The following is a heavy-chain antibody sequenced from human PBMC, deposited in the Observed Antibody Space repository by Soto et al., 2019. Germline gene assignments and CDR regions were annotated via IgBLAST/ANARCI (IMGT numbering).Heavy chain of an antibody. J-gene: IGHJ4*02. D-gene: IGHD1-26*01. Sequence: QVQLVQSGAEVKKPGASVKVSCKASGYTFTSYGINWVRQAPGHGLEWMGWIRAYKGNTNYAQKFRGRVTMTTDTSTSTLYMELRSLTSDDTAVYYCAREDNIVSSFDYWGQGTLVTVSS. V-gene: IGHV1-18*01. CDR3: AREDNIVSSFDY. CDR1: GYTFTSYG. CDR2: IRAYKGNT.